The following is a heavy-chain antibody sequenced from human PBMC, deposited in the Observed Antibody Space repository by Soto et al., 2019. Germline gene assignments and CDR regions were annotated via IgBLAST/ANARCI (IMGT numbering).Heavy chain of an antibody. V-gene: IGHV3-23*01. CDR2: ISGSGGNT. Sequence: GGSLRLSCAASGFTFSSYAMSWVRQGPGKGLEWVSAISGSGGNTYYADSVKGRFTISRDNSKETLYLQMNSLRAEDKAVYYCAKQTSYGFNYYGMDVWGQGTTVTVSS. D-gene: IGHD5-18*01. CDR1: GFTFSSYA. CDR3: AKQTSYGFNYYGMDV. J-gene: IGHJ6*02.